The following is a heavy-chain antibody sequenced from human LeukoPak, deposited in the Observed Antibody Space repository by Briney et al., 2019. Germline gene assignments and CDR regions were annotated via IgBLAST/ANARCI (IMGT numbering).Heavy chain of an antibody. CDR1: GGSIRSYF. CDR2: IYYSGST. V-gene: IGHV4-59*01. J-gene: IGHJ5*02. D-gene: IGHD5-18*01. CDR3: AREHRGYSYGLGAGWFDP. Sequence: SETLSLTCTVSGGSIRSYFWSWLRQPPGKGLEWIGYIYYSGSTDSNPSLKSRVTISVDTSKNQFSLKLSSVTAADTAVYYCAREHRGYSYGLGAGWFDPWGQGTLVTVSS.